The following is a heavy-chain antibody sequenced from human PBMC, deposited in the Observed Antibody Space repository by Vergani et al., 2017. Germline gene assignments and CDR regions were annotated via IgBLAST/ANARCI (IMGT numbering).Heavy chain of an antibody. J-gene: IGHJ6*03. V-gene: IGHV4-34*01. CDR3: ARVNTETNGHLYYYYYMDV. D-gene: IGHD4-11*01. CDR1: GGSFTSYH. Sequence: QVQLQQWGGGLLKPSETLSLTCVVNGGSFTSYHWTWIRQSPGEGLEWVGDIDHTGRPDYNPSLNSRLTMSVDKSRNQFSLTLNSVTATDTAISFCARVNTETNGHLYYYYYMDVWGQGTAVTVS. CDR2: IDHTGRP.